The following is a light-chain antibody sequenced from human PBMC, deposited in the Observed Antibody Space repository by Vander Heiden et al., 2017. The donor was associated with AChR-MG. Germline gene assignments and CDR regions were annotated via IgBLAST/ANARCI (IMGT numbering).Light chain of an antibody. Sequence: QSVLTPPPSVSAAPGQKVTIPCSGSTPNIGDNSVSWYQHLPGTAPKLLIYDSYKRPSGIPDRFSASKSGTSATLGITGLQTGDEADYYCGTWDSTLSGYVFGTGTKVTVL. CDR2: DSY. V-gene: IGLV1-51*01. J-gene: IGLJ1*01. CDR3: GTWDSTLSGYV. CDR1: TPNIGDNS.